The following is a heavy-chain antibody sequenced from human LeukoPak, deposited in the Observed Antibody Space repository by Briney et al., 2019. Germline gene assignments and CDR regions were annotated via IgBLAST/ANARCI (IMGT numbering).Heavy chain of an antibody. D-gene: IGHD3-3*01. Sequence: SETLSLTCTVCSDSINNNNYYWGWIRQPPGKGLEWIGNIYYNGRTYYSPSLKSRGTISVDTSNNQFSLRLSSVTAADTAVYYCARITDRTIIGEIMHGFDIWGQGTPVTVSS. CDR1: SDSINNNNYY. CDR3: ARITDRTIIGEIMHGFDI. V-gene: IGHV4-39*01. J-gene: IGHJ3*02. CDR2: IYYNGRT.